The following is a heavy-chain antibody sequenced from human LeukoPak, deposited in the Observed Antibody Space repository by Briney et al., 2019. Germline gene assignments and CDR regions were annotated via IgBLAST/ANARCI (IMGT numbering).Heavy chain of an antibody. CDR3: ARDTYYYGSGNWAGAFDI. V-gene: IGHV4-34*01. CDR2: INHSGST. D-gene: IGHD3-10*01. Sequence: PSETLSLTCAVYGGSFSGYYWSWIRQPPGKGLEWIGEINHSGSTNYNPSLKSRVTISLDTSKKQVSLKLSSTTAADTAVYYCARDTYYYGSGNWAGAFDIWGQGTMVTVSS. J-gene: IGHJ3*02. CDR1: GGSFSGYY.